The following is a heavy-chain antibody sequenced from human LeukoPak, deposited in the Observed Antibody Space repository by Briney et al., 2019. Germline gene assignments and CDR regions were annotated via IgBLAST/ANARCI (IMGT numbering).Heavy chain of an antibody. J-gene: IGHJ4*02. D-gene: IGHD6-19*01. CDR1: GFTFSRYS. CDR3: ASSHSSGWYYFDY. CDR2: ISSSSSYI. V-gene: IGHV3-21*01. Sequence: PGGSLRLSCAASGFTFSRYSMNWVRQAPGKGLEWVSSISSSSSYIYYADSAKGRFTISRDNAKNSLYLQMNSLRAEDTAVYYCASSHSSGWYYFDYWGQGTLVTVSS.